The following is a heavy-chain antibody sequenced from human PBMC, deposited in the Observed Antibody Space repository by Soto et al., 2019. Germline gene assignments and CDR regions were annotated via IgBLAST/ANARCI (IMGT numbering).Heavy chain of an antibody. CDR1: GFTFSSYA. CDR2: ISYDGRNK. CDR3: ARAPPKTSSSWYYFDS. Sequence: GGTLRLSCVASGFTFSSYAMHWVRQAPGKGLEWVAVISYDGRNKNYADSVKGRFSISRDNSKNTLFLQMISLRGDDTALYYCARAPPKTSSSWYYFDSWGQGILVTVSS. D-gene: IGHD6-13*01. V-gene: IGHV3-30*04. J-gene: IGHJ4*02.